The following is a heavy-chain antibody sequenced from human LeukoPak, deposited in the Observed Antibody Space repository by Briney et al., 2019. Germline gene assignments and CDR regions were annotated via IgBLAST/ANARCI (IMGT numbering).Heavy chain of an antibody. Sequence: SETLSLTCTVSGGSISSGGYYWSWIRQHPGKGLEWIGYIYYSGSTYYNPSLKSRVTISVDTSKNQFSLKLSSVTAADTAVYYRARGGDYGGNFDYWGQGTLVTVSS. V-gene: IGHV4-31*03. J-gene: IGHJ4*02. CDR1: GGSISSGGYY. CDR3: ARGGDYGGNFDY. CDR2: IYYSGST. D-gene: IGHD4-23*01.